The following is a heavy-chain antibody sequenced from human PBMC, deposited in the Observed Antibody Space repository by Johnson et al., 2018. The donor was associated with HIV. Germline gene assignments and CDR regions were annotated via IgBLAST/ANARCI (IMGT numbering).Heavy chain of an antibody. CDR3: ARGGLGDYVVAFDI. J-gene: IGHJ3*02. V-gene: IGHV3-30-3*01. CDR2: ISYDGSNK. CDR1: GFTFSSYA. D-gene: IGHD4-17*01. Sequence: QVQLVESGGGVVQPGRSLRLSCAASGFTFSSYAMHWVRQAPGTGLEWVAVISYDGSNKYYADSVKVRFTISRDNSKNTLYLQMNSLRAEDTAVYYCARGGLGDYVVAFDIWGQGTMVTVSS.